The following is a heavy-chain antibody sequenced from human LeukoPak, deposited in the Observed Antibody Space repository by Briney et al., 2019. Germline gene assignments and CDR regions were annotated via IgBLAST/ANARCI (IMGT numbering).Heavy chain of an antibody. CDR2: IYTSGNT. V-gene: IGHV4-61*02. CDR1: GASISSGTYY. CDR3: TRIIVGWPHGWLDP. Sequence: SETLSLTCTVSGASISSGTYYWSWIRQPAGKGLEWIGRIYTSGNTNYNPSLKSRVTMSVDTSKNQFSLKLSSVTGADTAVYYCTRIIVGWPHGWLDPWGQGNLVTVSS. D-gene: IGHD3-16*02. J-gene: IGHJ5*02.